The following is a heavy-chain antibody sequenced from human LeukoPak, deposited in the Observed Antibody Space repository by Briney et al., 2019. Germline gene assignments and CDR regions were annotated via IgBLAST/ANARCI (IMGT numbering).Heavy chain of an antibody. D-gene: IGHD3-16*02. CDR2: ITSSSSKTI. J-gene: IGHJ3*02. CDR3: ARVPAGVIGMKDAFDI. V-gene: IGHV3-48*01. CDR1: GFTFSSYS. Sequence: GGSLRLSCAASGFTFSSYSMNWVRQAPGKGLEWVSYITSSSSKTIYYADSVKGRFTISRDNAKNSLSLQMNSLGAEDTAVYYCARVPAGVIGMKDAFDIWGQGTMVTVSS.